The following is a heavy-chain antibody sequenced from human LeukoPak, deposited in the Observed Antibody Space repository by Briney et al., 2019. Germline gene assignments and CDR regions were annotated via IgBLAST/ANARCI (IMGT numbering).Heavy chain of an antibody. CDR2: IITNYGTT. CDR3: ARPRTYYDFWRGYPPFDY. Sequence: ASVKVSCKASGGTFSNYAISWVRPAPGQGLEWMGGIITNYGTTNYAQKYQGRVTITADESTTTVYMELSSLRSEDTAVYYCARPRTYYDFWRGYPPFDYWGQGTLVTVSS. CDR1: GGTFSNYA. J-gene: IGHJ4*02. V-gene: IGHV1-69*13. D-gene: IGHD3-3*01.